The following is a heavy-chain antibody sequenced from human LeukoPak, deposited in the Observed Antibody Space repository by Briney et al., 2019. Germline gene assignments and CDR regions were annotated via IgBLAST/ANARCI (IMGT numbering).Heavy chain of an antibody. CDR1: GGSISSSNW. V-gene: IGHV4-4*02. J-gene: IGHJ3*02. CDR2: IYHSGST. D-gene: IGHD6-19*01. Sequence: PSGTLSLTCAVSGGSISSSNWWSWVRQPPGKGLEWIGEIYHSGSTNYNPSLKSRVTISVDKSKNQFSLKLSSVTAADTAVYYCARSHSQWLGGRSAFDIWGQGTMVTVSS. CDR3: ARSHSQWLGGRSAFDI.